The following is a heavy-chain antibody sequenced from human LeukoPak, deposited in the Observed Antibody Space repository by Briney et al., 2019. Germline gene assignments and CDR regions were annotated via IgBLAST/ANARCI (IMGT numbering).Heavy chain of an antibody. CDR3: ARDRGSSGWYEFDS. CDR1: GFTSSSYW. CDR2: IKQDGSEK. J-gene: IGHJ4*02. D-gene: IGHD6-19*01. Sequence: GGSLRLSCAASGFTSSSYWMSWVRQAPGKGLEGVANIKQDGSEKYYVDSVKGRFTISRDNAKNSLYLQMNSLRAEDTAVYYCARDRGSSGWYEFDSWGQGTLVTVSS. V-gene: IGHV3-7*01.